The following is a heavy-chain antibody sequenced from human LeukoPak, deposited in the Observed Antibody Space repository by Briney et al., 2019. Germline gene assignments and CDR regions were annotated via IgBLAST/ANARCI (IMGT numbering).Heavy chain of an antibody. CDR3: ARYSSSWYGYYYYYMDV. V-gene: IGHV4-59*01. Sequence: SETLSLTCTVSGGSISSYYWSWIRQPPGKGLEWIGYIYYSGSTNYNPSLKGRVTISVDTSKNQFSLKLSSVTAADTAAYYCARYSSSWYGYYYYYMDVWGKGTTVTVSS. D-gene: IGHD6-13*01. CDR2: IYYSGST. J-gene: IGHJ6*03. CDR1: GGSISSYY.